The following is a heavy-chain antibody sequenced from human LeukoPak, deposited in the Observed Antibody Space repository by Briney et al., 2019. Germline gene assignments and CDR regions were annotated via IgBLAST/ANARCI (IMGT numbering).Heavy chain of an antibody. CDR3: ARDGGSYYFDY. CDR2: IYYSGST. D-gene: IGHD1-26*01. CDR1: GGSISSYY. Sequence: SETLSLTCTVAGGSISSYYWSWIRQPPGKGLEWIGYIYYSGSTNYNPSLKSRVTISVDTSKNQFSLKLSSVTAADTAVYYCARDGGSYYFDYWGQGTLVTVSS. J-gene: IGHJ4*02. V-gene: IGHV4-59*01.